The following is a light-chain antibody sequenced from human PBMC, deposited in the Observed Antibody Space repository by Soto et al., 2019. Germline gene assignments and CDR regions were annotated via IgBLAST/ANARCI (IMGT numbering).Light chain of an antibody. CDR2: DAS. Sequence: EIVLTQSPATLSLSPGQRATLSCRASQSVSSYLGWYQKKPGQAPRLLIYDASNRATGIPARFSGSGSGTDFTLTTSSLEPEDFAVYYCQQRSTWPAYSFGQGTKLEIK. CDR3: QQRSTWPAYS. CDR1: QSVSSY. V-gene: IGKV3-11*01. J-gene: IGKJ2*03.